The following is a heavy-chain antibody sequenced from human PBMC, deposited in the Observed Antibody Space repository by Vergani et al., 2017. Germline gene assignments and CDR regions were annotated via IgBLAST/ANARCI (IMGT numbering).Heavy chain of an antibody. Sequence: EVQLVESGGGLVKPGGSLRLSCAASGFTFINAWMTWVRQAPGKGLEWVGRIKSKTDGGTTYYAAPVKGKFTISRDDSKNTLYLQMNSLRAEDTAVYYCAKETHDYDSSGYPRPFDYWGQGTLVTVSS. CDR1: GFTFINAW. V-gene: IGHV3-15*01. D-gene: IGHD3-22*01. CDR2: IKSKTDGGTT. CDR3: AKETHDYDSSGYPRPFDY. J-gene: IGHJ4*02.